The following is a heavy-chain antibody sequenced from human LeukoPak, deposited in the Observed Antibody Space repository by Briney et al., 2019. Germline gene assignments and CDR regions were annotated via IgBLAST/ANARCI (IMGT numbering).Heavy chain of an antibody. J-gene: IGHJ4*02. D-gene: IGHD5-18*01. V-gene: IGHV3-48*03. CDR3: ASPQGNSYGPD. CDR2: ISSSGSTI. CDR1: GFTFSSYE. Sequence: GGSLRLSCAASGFTFSSYEMNWVRQAPGKGLEWVSYISSSGSTIYYADSVKGRFTISRDNSKNTLYLQMNSLRAEDTAVYYCASPQGNSYGPDWGQGTLVTVSS.